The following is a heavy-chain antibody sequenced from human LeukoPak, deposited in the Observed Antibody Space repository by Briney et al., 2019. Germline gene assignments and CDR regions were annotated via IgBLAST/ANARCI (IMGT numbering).Heavy chain of an antibody. Sequence: GASVKVSCEASGYTFTSYDINWVRQPTGQGLEWMGWLNPNSGNTGYAQKFQGRVTMTRNTSISTAYMELSSLRSEDTAVYYCARVSPYWFDPWGQGTLVTVSS. J-gene: IGHJ5*02. V-gene: IGHV1-8*01. CDR3: ARVSPYWFDP. CDR1: GYTFTSYD. CDR2: LNPNSGNT.